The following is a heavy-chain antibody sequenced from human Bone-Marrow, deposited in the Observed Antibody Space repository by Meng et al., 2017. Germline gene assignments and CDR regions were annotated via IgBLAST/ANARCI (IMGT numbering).Heavy chain of an antibody. CDR1: GYTLPDHW. D-gene: IGHD6-13*01. J-gene: IGHJ4*02. Sequence: QGGLGMCGGEVTEPGATGKGPRQATGYTLPDHWPHWGRRAPGQGLEWMGRINPKSGDTHYAQRFQGRVTMTGDTSISTAYMELSGLRSDDTAMYYCARDEDISAAGKLFGDYWGQGTLVTVSS. V-gene: IGHV1-2*06. CDR2: INPKSGDT. CDR3: ARDEDISAAGKLFGDY.